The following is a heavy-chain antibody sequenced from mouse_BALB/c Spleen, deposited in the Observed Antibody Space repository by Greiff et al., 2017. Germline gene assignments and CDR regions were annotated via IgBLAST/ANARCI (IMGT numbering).Heavy chain of an antibody. V-gene: IGHV5-17*02. J-gene: IGHJ4*01. Sequence: DVKLVESGGGLVQPGGSRKLSCAASGFTFSSFGMHWVRQAPEKGLEWVAYISSGSSTIYYADTVKGRFTISRDNPKNTLFLQMTSLRSEDTAMYYCARRTTVVPHYYAMDYWGQGTAVTVSS. CDR3: ARRTTVVPHYYAMDY. CDR2: ISSGSSTI. D-gene: IGHD1-1*01. CDR1: GFTFSSFG.